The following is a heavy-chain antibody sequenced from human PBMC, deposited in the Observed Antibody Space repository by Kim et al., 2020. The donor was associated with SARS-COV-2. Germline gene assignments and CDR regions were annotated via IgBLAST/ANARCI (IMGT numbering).Heavy chain of an antibody. CDR3: VRVGAPAYYYYYMDV. Sequence: GGSLRLSCAASGFTFSSYDMHWVRQATGKGLEWVSAIGTAGGTYYSGFVKGRFTISRENCKNTLHLQRNSRRDGDTAVYYCVRVGAPAYYYYYMDVWGKWATVTVSS. J-gene: IGHJ6*03. CDR1: GFTFSSYD. V-gene: IGHV3-13*01. CDR2: IGTAGGT. D-gene: IGHD1-26*01.